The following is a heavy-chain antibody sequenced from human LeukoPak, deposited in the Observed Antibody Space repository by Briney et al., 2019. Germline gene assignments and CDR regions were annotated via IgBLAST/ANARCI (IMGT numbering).Heavy chain of an antibody. J-gene: IGHJ6*02. V-gene: IGHV3-15*01. CDR3: AKPTVTNYYYYGMDV. D-gene: IGHD4-17*01. Sequence: PGGSLRLSCAASGFTFSNAWMSWVRQAPGKGLEWVGRIKSKTDGGTTDYAAPVKGRFTISRDDSKNTLYLQMNSLRAEDTAVYYCAKPTVTNYYYYGMDVWGQGTTVTVSS. CDR2: IKSKTDGGTT. CDR1: GFTFSNAW.